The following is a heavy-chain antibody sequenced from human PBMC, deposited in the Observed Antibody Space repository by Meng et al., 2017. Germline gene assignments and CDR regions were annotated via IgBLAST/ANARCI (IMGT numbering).Heavy chain of an antibody. D-gene: IGHD6-19*01. CDR2: IYYSGST. Sequence: SETLSLTCTVSGGSISSYYWSWIRQPQGKGLEWIGYIYYSGSTNYNPSLKRRVTIPVDTSKNQFSLKLSSVTAADTAVYYCARVGRGGSGWYSNYFDYWGQGTLVTVSS. CDR3: ARVGRGGSGWYSNYFDY. J-gene: IGHJ4*02. V-gene: IGHV4-59*01. CDR1: GGSISSYY.